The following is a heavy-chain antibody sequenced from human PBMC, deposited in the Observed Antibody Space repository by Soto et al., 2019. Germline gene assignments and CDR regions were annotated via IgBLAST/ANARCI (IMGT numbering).Heavy chain of an antibody. CDR1: GFTFSSYA. CDR3: AREDYGY. CDR2: ISYGGSNK. V-gene: IGHV3-30-3*01. J-gene: IGHJ4*02. Sequence: PGGSLRLSCAASGFTFSSYAMHWVRQAPGKGLEWVAVISYGGSNKYYADSVKGRFTISRDNSKNTLYLQMNSLRAEDTAVYYCAREDYGYWGQGTLVTVSS. D-gene: IGHD3-16*01.